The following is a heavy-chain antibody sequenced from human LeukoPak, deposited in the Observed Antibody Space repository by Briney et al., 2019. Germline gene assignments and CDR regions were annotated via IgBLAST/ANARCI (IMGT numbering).Heavy chain of an antibody. Sequence: SETLSLTCTVSGGSIFSYYFNWIRQPPGKGLEWIGYIYSNGITSYNPSLRSRGTISIATSKNQCSLRLRSVTAADTTLYYCARRAYYDTSGYYPASGYFDLWGRGTLVTVSS. V-gene: IGHV4-4*08. J-gene: IGHJ2*01. CDR2: IYSNGIT. CDR1: GGSIFSYY. D-gene: IGHD3-22*01. CDR3: ARRAYYDTSGYYPASGYFDL.